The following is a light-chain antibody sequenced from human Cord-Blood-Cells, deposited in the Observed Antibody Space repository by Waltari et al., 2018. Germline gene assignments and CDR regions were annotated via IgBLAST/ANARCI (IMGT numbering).Light chain of an antibody. V-gene: IGLV1-47*01. CDR2: RNK. CDR1: SPNTRSNY. J-gene: IGLJ3*02. CDR3: AAWDDSLRV. Sequence: QSVLTQPPSASGTPGQRVTISCSGSSPNTRSNYVYWYQHPPGAVPTLLIYRNKQRPSGVPARFSGSKSGTSASLAISGLRSEDEADYYCAAWDDSLRVFGGGTKLTVL.